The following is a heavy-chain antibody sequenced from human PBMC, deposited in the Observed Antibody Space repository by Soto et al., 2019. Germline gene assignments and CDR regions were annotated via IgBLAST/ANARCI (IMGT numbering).Heavy chain of an antibody. CDR2: IYPGDSDT. D-gene: IGHD2-15*01. Sequence: GEYLKISCQGSGYSFTTYWIVSVRQIPGKCLEGMGIIYPGDSDTRYSPSFQGQVTISADKSISTAYLQWSSLKASDTAMYYCARVIGYCSGGSCEALAGFDPWGQGTLVTVSS. CDR1: GYSFTTYW. CDR3: ARVIGYCSGGSCEALAGFDP. J-gene: IGHJ5*02. V-gene: IGHV5-51*01.